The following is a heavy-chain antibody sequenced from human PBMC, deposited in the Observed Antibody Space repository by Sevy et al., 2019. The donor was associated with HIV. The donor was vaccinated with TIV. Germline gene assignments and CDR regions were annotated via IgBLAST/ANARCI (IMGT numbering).Heavy chain of an antibody. D-gene: IGHD6-13*01. J-gene: IGHJ4*02. CDR3: ARDPGSSWSSFDY. V-gene: IGHV3-30-3*01. CDR1: GFIFGSYA. CDR2: ISYDGSHK. Sequence: GGSPRLSCAASGFIFGSYAMNWVRQAPGKGLEWVAVISYDGSHKYYADSVKGRFTISRDSSKNTLYLQMHSLRTDDTAVYYCARDPGSSWSSFDYWGQGTLVNVSS.